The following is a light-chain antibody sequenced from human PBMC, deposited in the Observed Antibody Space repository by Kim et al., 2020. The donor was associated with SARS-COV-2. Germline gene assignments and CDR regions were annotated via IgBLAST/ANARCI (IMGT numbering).Light chain of an antibody. V-gene: IGKV3-20*01. CDR1: QHFSRSY. Sequence: LSSGERATRYCRASQHFSRSYLAWYLQKPGQAPRLLIYGASIRATGIPDRFSGSGSGTDYTLNISSLAPEDFAVYYCQYYGDSAYTFGQGTKLEI. J-gene: IGKJ2*01. CDR2: GAS. CDR3: QYYGDSAYT.